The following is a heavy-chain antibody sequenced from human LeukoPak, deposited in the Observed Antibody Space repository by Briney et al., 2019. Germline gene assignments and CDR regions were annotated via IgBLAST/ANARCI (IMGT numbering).Heavy chain of an antibody. D-gene: IGHD5-18*01. CDR2: IYPGDSDT. Sequence: GESLKISCEASGYSFISYWIGWVRQMPGKGLEWMGSIYPGDSDTRYSPSFQGQVTISVDESINTAYLQWSSLKASDTAMYYCAKLGGCSQNWFDPWGQGTLVTVSS. CDR1: GYSFISYW. J-gene: IGHJ5*02. CDR3: AKLGGCSQNWFDP. V-gene: IGHV5-51*01.